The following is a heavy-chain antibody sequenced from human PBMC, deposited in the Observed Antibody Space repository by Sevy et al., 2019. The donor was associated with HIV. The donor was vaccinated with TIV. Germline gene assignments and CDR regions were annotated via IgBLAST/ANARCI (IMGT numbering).Heavy chain of an antibody. Sequence: ASVKVSCKASGYTFTSYGISWVRQAPGQGLEWMGWISAYNGNTNYAQKLQGRVTMTTDTSTSTAYMELRSLRSDETAVYYCASSSWYNDAFDIWGQGTMVTVSS. D-gene: IGHD6-13*01. V-gene: IGHV1-18*04. CDR2: ISAYNGNT. CDR3: ASSSWYNDAFDI. J-gene: IGHJ3*02. CDR1: GYTFTSYG.